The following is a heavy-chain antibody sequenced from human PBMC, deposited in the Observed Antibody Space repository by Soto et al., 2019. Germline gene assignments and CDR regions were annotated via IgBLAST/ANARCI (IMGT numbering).Heavy chain of an antibody. CDR3: AREANSGYSSRWSPYDY. J-gene: IGHJ4*02. CDR1: GYTFTSYG. Sequence: ALVKVSCKASGYTFTSYGISWVRQAPGQGLEWMGWISAYNGNTNYAQKLQGRVTMTTDTSTSTAYMELRSLRSDDTAVYYCAREANSGYSSRWSPYDYWGKGTLVTVSS. CDR2: ISAYNGNT. D-gene: IGHD6-13*01. V-gene: IGHV1-18*01.